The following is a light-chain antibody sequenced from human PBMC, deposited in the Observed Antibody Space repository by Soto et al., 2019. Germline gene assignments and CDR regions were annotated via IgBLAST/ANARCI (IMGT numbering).Light chain of an antibody. CDR3: SSYTSSSPHVV. Sequence: QSALTQPASVSGSPGQSITISCTGTSSDVGGYNYVSWYQQHPGKAPKLMIYDVSNRPSGVSNRFSGSKSGNTASLTISGLQADDYADYYCSSYTSSSPHVVFGGGTKVTVL. V-gene: IGLV2-14*01. CDR1: SSDVGGYNY. CDR2: DVS. J-gene: IGLJ2*01.